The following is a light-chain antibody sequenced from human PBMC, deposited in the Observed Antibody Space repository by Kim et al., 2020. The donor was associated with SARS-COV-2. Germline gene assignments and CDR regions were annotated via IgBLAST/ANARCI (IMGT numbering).Light chain of an antibody. CDR3: QTWGTGIWV. CDR2: VRSDGSH. Sequence: ASVKLTCTLTSAHSNDAIAWHQQQPAKGPRYLMKVRSDGSHIRGDGIPDRFSGSSSGAERYLYISGLQSEDEAEYFCQTWGTGIWVFGGGTKLTVL. CDR1: SAHSNDA. J-gene: IGLJ3*02. V-gene: IGLV4-69*01.